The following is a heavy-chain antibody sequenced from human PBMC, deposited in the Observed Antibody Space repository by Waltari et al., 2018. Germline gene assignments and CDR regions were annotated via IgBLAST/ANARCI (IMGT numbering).Heavy chain of an antibody. V-gene: IGHV3-21*01. CDR3: ARDWRNWFDP. CDR1: AFPFRSYT. J-gene: IGHJ5*02. CDR2: MSSSSSYI. Sequence: EVQLVESGGGMVKPGGSLRLSCAASAFPFRSYTMHWVRQATGKGLEWVASMSSSSSYIDYADSVKGRFTISRDNAKNSLYLQMNSLRAEDTAVYYCARDWRNWFDPWGQGTLVTVSS. D-gene: IGHD3-3*01.